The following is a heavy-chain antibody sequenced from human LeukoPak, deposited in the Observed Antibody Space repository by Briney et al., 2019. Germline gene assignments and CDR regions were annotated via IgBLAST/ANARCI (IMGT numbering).Heavy chain of an antibody. CDR2: SNYSGGT. D-gene: IGHD2-2*01. CDR3: ARGCKDIVVVPVATTYWYFDL. V-gene: IGHV4-34*01. Sequence: PSETLSLTCAVYGGTFSGYYWSWIRQPPGKRLEWVGESNYSGGTNYNPSLKSRVTISADKSKNQVSLKLTSVTAADTAVFYCARGCKDIVVVPVATTYWYFDLWGRGALVTVSS. J-gene: IGHJ2*01. CDR1: GGTFSGYY.